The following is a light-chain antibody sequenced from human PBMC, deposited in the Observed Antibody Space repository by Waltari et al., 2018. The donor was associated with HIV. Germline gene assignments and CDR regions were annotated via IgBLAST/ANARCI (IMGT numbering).Light chain of an antibody. Sequence: DIQMTQSPSALSAFVGDRVTITCRASRIISRWLDWYQQKPGKAPKLLIYKASNLEGGVPARFSGSGSETEFTLTISSLQPDDFATYYCQQYNSYLWTFGQGTKVEIK. CDR1: RIISRW. CDR3: QQYNSYLWT. CDR2: KAS. V-gene: IGKV1-5*03. J-gene: IGKJ1*01.